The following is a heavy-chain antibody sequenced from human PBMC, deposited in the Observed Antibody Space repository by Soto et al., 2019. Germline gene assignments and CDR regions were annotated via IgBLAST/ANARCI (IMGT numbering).Heavy chain of an antibody. CDR2: IVPSDSYT. V-gene: IGHV5-10-1*01. D-gene: IGHD5-18*01. CDR1: GYSFTSYW. Sequence: GASLKISCKGSGYSFTSYWISWVRQMPGKGLEWMGRIVPSDSYTNYSPSFQGHVTISADKSISTAYLQWSSLKASDTAMYYCARLAYSTEYSYYDYWGQGTLVTVSS. J-gene: IGHJ4*02. CDR3: ARLAYSTEYSYYDY.